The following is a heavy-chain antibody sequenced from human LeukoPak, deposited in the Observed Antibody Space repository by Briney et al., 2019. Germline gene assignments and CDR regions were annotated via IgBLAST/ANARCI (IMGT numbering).Heavy chain of an antibody. CDR2: IDWDDDK. J-gene: IGHJ4*02. Sequence: RESGPALVKPTQTLTLTCTFSGFSLSTSGMCVSWIRQPPGKALEWLARIDWDDDKYYSTSLKTRLTISKDTSKNQVVLTMTNMDPVDTATYYCARIHGEYSSSAFDYWGQGTLVTVSS. CDR3: ARIHGEYSSSAFDY. CDR1: GFSLSTSGMC. D-gene: IGHD6-6*01. V-gene: IGHV2-70*11.